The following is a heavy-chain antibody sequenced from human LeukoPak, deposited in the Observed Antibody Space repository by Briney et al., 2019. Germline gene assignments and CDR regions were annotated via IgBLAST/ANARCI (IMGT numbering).Heavy chain of an antibody. CDR2: INPNSGGT. D-gene: IGHD5-12*01. CDR1: GYTFTVYY. J-gene: IGHJ4*02. Sequence: ASGKVSCKSSGYTFTVYYIHLGRHAPGQGLELMGWINPNSGGTNYSQKVQVRVTITRDTSISTTYMELRMRRSDDTAVDFYASADRGSDSGGYFDYWGQGTLVTVSS. V-gene: IGHV1-2*02. CDR3: ASADRGSDSGGYFDY.